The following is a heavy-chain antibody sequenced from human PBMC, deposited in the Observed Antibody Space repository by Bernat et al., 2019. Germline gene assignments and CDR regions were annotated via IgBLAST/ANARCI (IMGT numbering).Heavy chain of an antibody. CDR3: ARDPDCGALDL. D-gene: IGHD2-21*02. V-gene: IGHV3-7*03. CDR1: GFTFLSHW. CDR2: IKSDGSAK. J-gene: IGHJ3*01. Sequence: EVQLVQSGAALVQPGGSLRLSCAASGFTFLSHWMCWLRQAPGKGLEWVANIKSDGSAKYYVDSVQGRFTISRDNVNNSLYLQMNSLRADDTAVYYCARDPDCGALDLWGQGTMVTVSS.